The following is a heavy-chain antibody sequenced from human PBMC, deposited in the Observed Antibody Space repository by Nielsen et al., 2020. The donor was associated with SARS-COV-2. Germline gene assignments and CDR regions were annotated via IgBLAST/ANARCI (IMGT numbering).Heavy chain of an antibody. CDR1: GFTFSSYG. CDR3: ARGEYSSGWLDYYFDY. D-gene: IGHD6-19*01. J-gene: IGHJ4*02. Sequence: SCAASGFTFSSYGMHWVRQAPGKGLEWVAVISYDGSNKYYADSVKGRFTISRDNSKNTLYLQMNSLRAEDTAVYYCARGEYSSGWLDYYFDYWGQGTLVTVSS. CDR2: ISYDGSNK. V-gene: IGHV3-30*03.